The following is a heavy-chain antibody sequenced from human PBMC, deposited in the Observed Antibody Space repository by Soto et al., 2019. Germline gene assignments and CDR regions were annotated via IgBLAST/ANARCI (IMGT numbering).Heavy chain of an antibody. V-gene: IGHV2-5*02. Sequence: QITLKESGPTLVKPTQTLTLTCTFSGFSLSTSGVGVGWIRQPPGKALEWLALIYWDDDKRYSPSLKSRLTIPPATYKNQLVLTMTNMYPVDTATYYCAHRQQGMPIDYWGQGTLVTVSS. CDR3: AHRQQGMPIDY. CDR1: GFSLSTSGVG. J-gene: IGHJ4*02. CDR2: IYWDDDK. D-gene: IGHD7-27*01.